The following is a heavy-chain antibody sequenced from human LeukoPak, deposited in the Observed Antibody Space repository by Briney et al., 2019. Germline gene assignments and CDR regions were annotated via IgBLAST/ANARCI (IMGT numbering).Heavy chain of an antibody. J-gene: IGHJ3*02. CDR2: ISGSGGST. CDR3: AKDKGRFCSGGSCYSDAFDI. CDR1: GFTFSSYA. Sequence: GGSLRLSCAAPGFTFSSYAMSWVRQAPGKGLEWVSAISGSGGSTYYADSVKGRFTISRDNSKNTLYLQMKSLRAEDTAVYYCAKDKGRFCSGGSCYSDAFDIWGQGIMVTVSS. D-gene: IGHD2-15*01. V-gene: IGHV3-23*01.